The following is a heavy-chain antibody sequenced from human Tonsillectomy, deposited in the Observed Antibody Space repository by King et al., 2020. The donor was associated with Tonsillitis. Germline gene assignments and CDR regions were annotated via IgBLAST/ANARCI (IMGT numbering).Heavy chain of an antibody. CDR1: GFTFDDYA. D-gene: IGHD2/OR15-2a*01. V-gene: IGHV3-43D*03. Sequence: VQLVESGGVVVQPGGSLRLSCAASGFTFDDYAMHWVRQAPGKGLEWVSLIDWDGGSTYNADSVKGRFTVSRDNSKNSLYLQMNSLRPEDTAFYYCATSRLSATESYHFKDFYAGMDVWGQGTTVTVSS. J-gene: IGHJ6*02. CDR2: IDWDGGST. CDR3: ATSRLSATESYHFKDFYAGMDV.